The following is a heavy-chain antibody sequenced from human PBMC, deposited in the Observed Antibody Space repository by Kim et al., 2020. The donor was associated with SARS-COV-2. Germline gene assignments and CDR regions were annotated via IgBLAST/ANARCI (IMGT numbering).Heavy chain of an antibody. Sequence: ASVKVSCKASGYTFTSHYMHWVRQAPGQGLEWMGIINPRGGFTSYAQRFQGRVTMTRDTSTSTVYMELSSLRSEDTAVYYCARISLAAAGQFDYWGQGTLVTVSS. J-gene: IGHJ4*02. D-gene: IGHD6-13*01. CDR1: GYTFTSHY. CDR2: INPRGGFT. V-gene: IGHV1-46*01. CDR3: ARISLAAAGQFDY.